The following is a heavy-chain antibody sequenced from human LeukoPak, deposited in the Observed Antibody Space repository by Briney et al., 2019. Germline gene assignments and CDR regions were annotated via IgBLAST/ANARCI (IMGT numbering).Heavy chain of an antibody. J-gene: IGHJ4*02. CDR3: ARGLLEWLLRD. CDR1: GFTFSSYS. V-gene: IGHV3-21*01. Sequence: GGSLRLSCAAPGFTFSSYSMNWVRQAPGKGLEWVSSISSSSSYIYYSDSVKGRFTISRDNAKNSLYLQMNSLRAEDTAAYYCARGLLEWLLRDWGQGTLVTVSS. CDR2: ISSSSSYI. D-gene: IGHD3-3*01.